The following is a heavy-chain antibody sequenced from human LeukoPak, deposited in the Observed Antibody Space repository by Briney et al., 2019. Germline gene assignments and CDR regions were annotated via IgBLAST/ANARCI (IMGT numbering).Heavy chain of an antibody. J-gene: IGHJ4*02. V-gene: IGHV4-39*01. CDR3: ARGKQLWRGLFDY. Sequence: SETLSLTCIVSGDSISSSSYHWGWIRQPPGKGLDWIGSVYYSGSTYYNPSLKSRVTISVDTSKNQFSLKLSSVTAADTAVYYCARGKQLWRGLFDYWGQGTLVTVSS. CDR1: GDSISSSSYH. D-gene: IGHD5-18*01. CDR2: VYYSGST.